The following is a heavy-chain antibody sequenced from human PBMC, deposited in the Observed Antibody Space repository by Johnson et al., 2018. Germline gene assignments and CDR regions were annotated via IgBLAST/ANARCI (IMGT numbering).Heavy chain of an antibody. CDR1: GFTFSSYS. V-gene: IGHV3-21*01. D-gene: IGHD4-17*01. CDR2: ISSSSSYI. J-gene: IGHJ1*01. CDR3: ARSQSAYYGDYVGAEYFQH. Sequence: VQLQESGGGLVQPGGSPRLSCAASGFTFSSYSMNWVRQAPGKGLEWVSSISSSSSYIHYADSLKGRFTISRDNAKNSLYLQMNSLRAEDTAVYYCARSQSAYYGDYVGAEYFQHWGQGTLVTVSS.